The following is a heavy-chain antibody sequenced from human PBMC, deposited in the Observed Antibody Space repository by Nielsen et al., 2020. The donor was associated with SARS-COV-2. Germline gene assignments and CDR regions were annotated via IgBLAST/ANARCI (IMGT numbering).Heavy chain of an antibody. CDR1: GGSISSYH. D-gene: IGHD3-3*01. J-gene: IGHJ6*03. CDR2: IYYSGST. Sequence: SETLSLTCTVSGGSISSYHWSWIRQPPGKGLEWIGYIYYSGSTYYNPSLKGRVTISVDTSKNQFSLKLSSVTAADTAVYYCARSPYDFWSGWDYYYYMDVWGKGTTVTVSS. CDR3: ARSPYDFWSGWDYYYYMDV. V-gene: IGHV4-59*12.